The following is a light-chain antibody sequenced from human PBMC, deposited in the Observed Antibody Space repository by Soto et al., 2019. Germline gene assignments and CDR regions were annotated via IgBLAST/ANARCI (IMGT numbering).Light chain of an antibody. J-gene: IGLJ3*02. CDR1: SSDVGYYNH. CDR3: ASYTITRSWV. Sequence: QSVLTQPASVTGSPGQSLTISCTGTSSDVGYYNHVSWYQQYPGTAPKLILYEVANRPSGVSGRFSGSKSGNTASLTISGLQPEDEANYYCASYTITRSWVFGGGTKLTVL. V-gene: IGLV2-14*01. CDR2: EVA.